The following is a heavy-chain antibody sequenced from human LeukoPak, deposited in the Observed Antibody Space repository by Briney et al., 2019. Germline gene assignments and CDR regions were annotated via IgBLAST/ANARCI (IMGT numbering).Heavy chain of an antibody. V-gene: IGHV4-4*02. CDR3: ARLLRQGTTIFGVGHGGGFDI. CDR2: IYHSGST. D-gene: IGHD3-3*01. Sequence: PSGTLSLTCAVSGGSISSSNWWSWVRQPPGKGLEWIGEIYHSGSTNYNPSLKSRVTISVDKSKNQFSLKLNSVTAADTAVYYCARLLRQGTTIFGVGHGGGFDIWGQGTMVTVSS. CDR1: GGSISSSNW. J-gene: IGHJ3*02.